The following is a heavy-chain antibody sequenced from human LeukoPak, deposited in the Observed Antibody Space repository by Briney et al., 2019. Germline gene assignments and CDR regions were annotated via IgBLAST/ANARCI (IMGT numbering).Heavy chain of an antibody. J-gene: IGHJ4*02. Sequence: GGSLRLSCAASGFTFSTYSMNWVRQAPGKGLEWVSSISSSSSYIYYADSVKGRFTISRDNAKNSLYLQMNSLRAEDTAVYYCARQNTAMVGDWGQGTLVTVSS. CDR2: ISSSSSYI. CDR1: GFTFSTYS. CDR3: ARQNTAMVGD. D-gene: IGHD5-18*01. V-gene: IGHV3-21*01.